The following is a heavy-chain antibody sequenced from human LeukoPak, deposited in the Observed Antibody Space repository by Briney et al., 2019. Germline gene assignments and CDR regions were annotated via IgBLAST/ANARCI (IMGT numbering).Heavy chain of an antibody. V-gene: IGHV1-8*01. CDR1: GYTSTSYD. CDR2: RNPNSGNT. CDR3: ARPAGKLVFQH. J-gene: IGHJ1*01. Sequence: GASVKVSCKASGYTSTSYDSNWVRQATGQGLDWMVWRNPNSGNTGYAQKFQGRVTITMNSPISTAYLELSTLRSEDTAVYYCARPAGKLVFQHWGQGTLVTVSS. D-gene: IGHD6-19*01.